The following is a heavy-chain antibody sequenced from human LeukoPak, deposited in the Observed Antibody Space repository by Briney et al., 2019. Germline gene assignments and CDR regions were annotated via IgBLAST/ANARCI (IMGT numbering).Heavy chain of an antibody. V-gene: IGHV4-4*07. J-gene: IGHJ4*02. CDR1: GGSISSYY. CDR3: ARDGVFWSGYYTPLSDY. Sequence: SETLSLTCTVSGGSISSYYWSWIRQPAGKGLEWIGRIYTSGSTNYNPSLKSRITMSVDTSKNQFSLKLSSVTAADTAVYYCARDGVFWSGYYTPLSDYWGQGTLVTVSS. D-gene: IGHD3-3*01. CDR2: IYTSGST.